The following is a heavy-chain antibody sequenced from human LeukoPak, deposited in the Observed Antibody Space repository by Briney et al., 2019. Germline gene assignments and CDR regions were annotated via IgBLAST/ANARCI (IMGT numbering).Heavy chain of an antibody. D-gene: IGHD4-23*01. J-gene: IGHJ4*02. Sequence: GGSLRLSCAASGFTFSSFGMHWVRQAPGKGLEWVALIWTDDRNKYYADSVKGQFTISRDNSKNTLYLQMNSLRAEDTAVYYCARDYGGDAGLDSWGQGTLVTVSS. CDR3: ARDYGGDAGLDS. CDR2: IWTDDRNK. V-gene: IGHV3-33*01. CDR1: GFTFSSFG.